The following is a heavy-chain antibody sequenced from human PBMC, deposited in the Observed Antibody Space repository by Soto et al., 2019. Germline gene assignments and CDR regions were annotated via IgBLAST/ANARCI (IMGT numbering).Heavy chain of an antibody. J-gene: IGHJ6*02. V-gene: IGHV4-34*01. CDR3: ARGCRIQLWLRYYGMDV. Sequence: NPSETLSLTCAVYGGSFSGYYWSWIRQPPGKGLEWIGEINHSGSTNYNPSLKSRVTISVDTSKNQFSLKLSSVTAADTAVYYCARGCRIQLWLRYYGMDVWGQGTTVTVSS. CDR1: GGSFSGYY. D-gene: IGHD5-18*01. CDR2: INHSGST.